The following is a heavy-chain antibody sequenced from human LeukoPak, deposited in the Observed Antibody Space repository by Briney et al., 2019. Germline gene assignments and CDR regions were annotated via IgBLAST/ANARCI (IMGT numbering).Heavy chain of an antibody. CDR2: INPNSGGT. CDR3: ARDLEYSSSWDYYYMDV. J-gene: IGHJ6*03. D-gene: IGHD6-13*01. V-gene: IGHV1-2*02. CDR1: GYTFTGYY. Sequence: GASVKVSCKASGYTFTGYYMHWVRQAPGQGREWMGWINPNSGGTNYAQKFQGRVTMTRDTSISTAYMELSRLRSDDTAVYYCARDLEYSSSWDYYYMDVWGKGTTVTVSS.